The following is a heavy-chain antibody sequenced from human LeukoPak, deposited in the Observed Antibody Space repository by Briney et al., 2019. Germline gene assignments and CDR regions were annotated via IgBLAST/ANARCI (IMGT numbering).Heavy chain of an antibody. CDR1: GGSISSYY. J-gene: IGHJ1*01. V-gene: IGHV4-59*01. D-gene: IGHD3-16*02. CDR2: IYYRGST. Sequence: SETLSLTCTVSGGSISSYYWSWIRQPPGKGLEWIGYIYYRGSTNYNPSLKSRVTISVDTSKNQFSLKLSSVTAADTAVYYCARGGYLAEYFQHWGQGTLVTVSS. CDR3: ARGGYLAEYFQH.